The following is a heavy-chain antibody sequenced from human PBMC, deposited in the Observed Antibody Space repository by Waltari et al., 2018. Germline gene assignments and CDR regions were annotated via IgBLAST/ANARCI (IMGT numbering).Heavy chain of an antibody. V-gene: IGHV3-48*04. J-gene: IGHJ4*02. CDR2: ISSSSSTI. D-gene: IGHD6-13*01. Sequence: EVQLVPSGGGLVQPGVSLILCCSASGFTFSSYSMNWARQAPGKGLEWVSYISSSSSTIYYADSVKGRFTIARDNTKNSLYMQMNSLRAEETAVYYCARDKGGIAAAVFDYWGQGTLVTVSS. CDR1: GFTFSSYS. CDR3: ARDKGGIAAAVFDY.